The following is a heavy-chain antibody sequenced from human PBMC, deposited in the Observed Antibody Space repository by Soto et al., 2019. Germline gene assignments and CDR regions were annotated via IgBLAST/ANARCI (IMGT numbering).Heavy chain of an antibody. CDR2: IFPRDSDT. J-gene: IGHJ4*02. CDR3: ATYHYGSGTYYDY. V-gene: IGHV5-51*01. Sequence: GESLKISCKGSGYNFPTYWIAWVRQMPGKGLEWMGVIFPRDSDTRYSPAFQGQVTFSADKSITTAYLQWSSLKASDTAVYYCATYHYGSGTYYDYWGQGTLVTFSS. D-gene: IGHD3-10*01. CDR1: GYNFPTYW.